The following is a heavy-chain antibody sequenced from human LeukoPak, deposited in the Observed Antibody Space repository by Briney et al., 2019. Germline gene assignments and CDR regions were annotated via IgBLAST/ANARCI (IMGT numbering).Heavy chain of an antibody. CDR2: IYYSGSA. J-gene: IGHJ4*02. V-gene: IGHV4-39*01. D-gene: IGHD3-22*01. CDR1: GGSISSSSYY. Sequence: SETLSLTCTVSGGSISSSSYYWGWIRQPPGKGLEWIGSIYYSGSAYYNPSLKSRVTISVDTSKNQFSLKLSSVTAADTAVYYCARLFASGSSGLCFDYWGQGTLVTVSS. CDR3: ARLFASGSSGLCFDY.